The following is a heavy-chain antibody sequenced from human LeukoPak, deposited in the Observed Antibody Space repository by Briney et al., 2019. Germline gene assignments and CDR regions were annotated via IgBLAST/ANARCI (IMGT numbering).Heavy chain of an antibody. CDR1: GGSISSSSYY. CDR2: IYYSGST. D-gene: IGHD1-26*01. V-gene: IGHV4-39*07. J-gene: IGHJ4*02. CDR3: ARGAGLSGSYDY. Sequence: SETLSLTCTVSGGSISSSSYYWGWIRQPPGKGLEWIGSIYYSGSTYYNPSLKSRVTISVDTSKNQFSLKLSSVTAADTAVYYCARGAGLSGSYDYWGQGTLVTVSS.